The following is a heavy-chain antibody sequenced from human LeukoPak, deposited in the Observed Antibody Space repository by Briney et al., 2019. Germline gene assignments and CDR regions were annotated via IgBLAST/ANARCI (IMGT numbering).Heavy chain of an antibody. CDR3: AREDSGGYSLDS. Sequence: GGSLRLSCAASELILGNYAMHWVRQAPGKGLEWVAIRWHDGSKIYYADSVKGRFTISRDSAKNTLDLQMNSLTLEDTAVYYCAREDSGGYSLDSWGQGTLVTVSS. J-gene: IGHJ4*02. V-gene: IGHV3-33*01. D-gene: IGHD3-22*01. CDR2: RWHDGSKI. CDR1: ELILGNYA.